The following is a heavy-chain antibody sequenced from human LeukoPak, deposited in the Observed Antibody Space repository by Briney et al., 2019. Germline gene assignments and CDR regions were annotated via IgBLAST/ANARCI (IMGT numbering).Heavy chain of an antibody. D-gene: IGHD4-23*01. Sequence: SGGSLRLSCAASGFTFSSYAMSWVRQAPGKGLEWVSAISGSGGSTYYADSVKGRFTISRDNSKNTLYLQMNSLRAEDTAVYYCAKDPPRDGIYYGGNRFDPWGQGTLVTVSS. CDR2: ISGSGGST. J-gene: IGHJ5*02. V-gene: IGHV3-23*01. CDR3: AKDPPRDGIYYGGNRFDP. CDR1: GFTFSSYA.